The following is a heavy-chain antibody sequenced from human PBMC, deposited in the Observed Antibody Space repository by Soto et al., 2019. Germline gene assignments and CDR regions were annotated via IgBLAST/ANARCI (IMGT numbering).Heavy chain of an antibody. Sequence: QVQLVQSGAEVKKPGASVKVSCKSSGYTFTSYDINWVRQATGQGLEWMGWMNPNSGNTGYAQKFQVRVTMTRNTSISTAYMELSSLRSEDTAVYYCRLTGDSYAYIWGSYRYTDYWGQGTLVTVSS. J-gene: IGHJ4*02. CDR3: RLTGDSYAYIWGSYRYTDY. CDR1: GYTFTSYD. CDR2: MNPNSGNT. V-gene: IGHV1-8*01. D-gene: IGHD3-16*02.